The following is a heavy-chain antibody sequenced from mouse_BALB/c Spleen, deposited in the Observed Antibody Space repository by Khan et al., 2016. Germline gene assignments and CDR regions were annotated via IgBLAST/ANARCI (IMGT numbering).Heavy chain of an antibody. CDR1: GYTFTSYW. J-gene: IGHJ4*01. V-gene: IGHV1-87*01. D-gene: IGHD1-1*01. Sequence: QVQLQQSGAELARPGASVKLSCKASGYTFTSYWMQWVKQRPGQGLEWIGAIYPGDGDTRYTQKFKGKATLTADKSSSTAYMQLSSLASEDSAVYYCVRGVDYSLYYAMDYWGQGTSVTVSS. CDR3: VRGVDYSLYYAMDY. CDR2: IYPGDGDT.